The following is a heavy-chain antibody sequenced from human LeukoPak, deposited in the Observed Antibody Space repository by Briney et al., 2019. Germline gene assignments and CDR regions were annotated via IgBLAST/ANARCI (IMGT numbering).Heavy chain of an antibody. CDR2: ICSSCRYM. Sequence: GSLRLSCVASGFTLNSYNMNWVRQAPGKGREWVSSICSSCRYMYSADSVEGRFTISRDNAKNSLYLHMNSLTVGDTAVYYCAREVGSGNSDRYFDYWGQGTLVTVSS. J-gene: IGHJ4*02. CDR1: GFTLNSYN. CDR3: AREVGSGNSDRYFDY. D-gene: IGHD3-10*01. V-gene: IGHV3-21*01.